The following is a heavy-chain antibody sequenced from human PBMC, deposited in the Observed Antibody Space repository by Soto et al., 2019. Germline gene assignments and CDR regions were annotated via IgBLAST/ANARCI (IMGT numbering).Heavy chain of an antibody. Sequence: QVQLVQSGAEVKKPGASVKVSCKASGYTFTSYGISWVRQAPGQGLEWIGWISAYNGNTNNAQKLQGRVTMTTDTATSTAYMELRSLRSDDTAVYYCARESTRKTIIAAAGRNYYYYYMDVWGQGTTVTVSS. J-gene: IGHJ6*03. CDR3: ARESTRKTIIAAAGRNYYYYYMDV. CDR2: ISAYNGNT. V-gene: IGHV1-18*01. D-gene: IGHD6-13*01. CDR1: GYTFTSYG.